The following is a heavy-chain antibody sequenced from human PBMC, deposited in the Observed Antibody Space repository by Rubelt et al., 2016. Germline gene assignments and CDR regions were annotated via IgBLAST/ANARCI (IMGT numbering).Heavy chain of an antibody. Sequence: QVQLVQSGAEVKKPGASVKVSCKASGYTFTSYGISWVRQAPGQGLEWMGWISAYNGNPNYAQKLQGRVTMTTVTSTSTAYMGLRSLRSDDTAVYYCARSKDTAMVTDADWYFDLWGRGTLVTVSS. CDR1: GYTFTSYG. J-gene: IGHJ2*01. CDR3: ARSKDTAMVTDADWYFDL. CDR2: ISAYNGNP. V-gene: IGHV1-18*01. D-gene: IGHD5-18*01.